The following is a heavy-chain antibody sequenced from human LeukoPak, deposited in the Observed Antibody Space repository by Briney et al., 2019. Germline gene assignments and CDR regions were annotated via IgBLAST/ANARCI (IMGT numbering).Heavy chain of an antibody. D-gene: IGHD6-13*01. V-gene: IGHV4-34*01. J-gene: IGHJ6*02. CDR3: ARVGIGQQLDYYYYYGMDV. Sequence: SETLSLTCAVYGGSFSGYYWSWIRQPPGKGLEWIGEIKHSGSTNYNPSLKSRVTISVDTSKNQFSLKLSSVTAADTAVYYCARVGIGQQLDYYYYYGMDVWGQGTTVTVSS. CDR1: GGSFSGYY. CDR2: IKHSGST.